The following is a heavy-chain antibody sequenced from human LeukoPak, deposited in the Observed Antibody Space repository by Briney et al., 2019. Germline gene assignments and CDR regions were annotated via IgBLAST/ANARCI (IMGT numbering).Heavy chain of an antibody. CDR2: IRYDGSNK. CDR1: GFTFSSYA. V-gene: IGHV3-30*02. Sequence: GGSLRLSCAASGFTFSSYAMQWVRQAPGKGLEWVAFIRYDGSNKCYADSVKGRFAISRDTSRNTLYLQMNSLRAEDTAVYYCAKDLMRDRWFGESWGQGTLVTVSS. D-gene: IGHD3-10*01. J-gene: IGHJ5*02. CDR3: AKDLMRDRWFGES.